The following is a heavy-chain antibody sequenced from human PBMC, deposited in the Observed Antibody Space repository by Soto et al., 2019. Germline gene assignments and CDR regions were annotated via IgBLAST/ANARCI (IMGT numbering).Heavy chain of an antibody. CDR2: FDPEDGET. V-gene: IGHV1-24*01. J-gene: IGHJ4*02. CDR3: ATVLSGSEWFGDY. CDR1: GYRHTEFS. D-gene: IGHD3-3*01. Sequence: VKGSCKVSGYRHTEFSIHRVRQTPGKGLEWMGGFDPEDGETIYAQKFRGRVTMTEDTSTDTAYMELSSLRSEDTAVYYCATVLSGSEWFGDYWGQGTLVTVSS.